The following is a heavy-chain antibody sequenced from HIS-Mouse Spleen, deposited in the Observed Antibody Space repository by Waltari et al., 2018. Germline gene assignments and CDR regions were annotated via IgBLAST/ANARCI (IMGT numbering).Heavy chain of an antibody. Sequence: QVQLVESGGGVVQPGRSLRLSCAASGFTFSSLGMPWVRQAPGKGLEWVAVIWYDGSNKYYADSVKGRFTISRDNSKNTLYLQMNSLRAEDTAVYYCARDSGLITIIPYGMDVWGQGTTVTVSS. CDR1: GFTFSSLG. V-gene: IGHV3-33*01. CDR3: ARDSGLITIIPYGMDV. CDR2: IWYDGSNK. D-gene: IGHD3-10*01. J-gene: IGHJ6*02.